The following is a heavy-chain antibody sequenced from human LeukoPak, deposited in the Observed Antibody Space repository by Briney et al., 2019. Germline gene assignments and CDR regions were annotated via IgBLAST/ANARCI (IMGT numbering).Heavy chain of an antibody. CDR2: MTGDSTFI. J-gene: IGHJ4*02. Sequence: GGSLRLSCAASGFSFSSHSMNWVRQAPGKGLEWVSSMTGDSTFIYYADSVKGRFTISRDNAKNSLYLQMNSLRTEDTAVYYCARDRDDYIAEHFDYWGQGTLVTVSS. V-gene: IGHV3-21*01. D-gene: IGHD4-11*01. CDR3: ARDRDDYIAEHFDY. CDR1: GFSFSSHS.